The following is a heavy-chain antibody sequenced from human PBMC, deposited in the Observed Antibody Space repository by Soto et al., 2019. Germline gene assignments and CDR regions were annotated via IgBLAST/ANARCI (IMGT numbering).Heavy chain of an antibody. D-gene: IGHD3-3*01. V-gene: IGHV3-9*01. CDR1: GFTFADYA. CDR2: ISWNSGSI. J-gene: IGHJ4*02. CDR3: AKDRGYDFWSGYRFDY. Sequence: EVQLVESGGGLVQPARSLRLSCAASGFTFADYAMHWVRQAPGKDLERVSGISWNSGSIDYADTVQGRFTISRDNAKNSLYLRMDSLRAEDTAFYYCAKDRGYDFWSGYRFDYWGKGTLVTVSS.